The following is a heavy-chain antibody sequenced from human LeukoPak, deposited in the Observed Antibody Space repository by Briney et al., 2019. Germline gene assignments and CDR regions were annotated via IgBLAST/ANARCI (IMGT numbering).Heavy chain of an antibody. CDR2: ISYDGSNK. J-gene: IGHJ4*02. CDR1: GFTFSSYA. D-gene: IGHD3-10*01. Sequence: GGSLRLSCAASGFTFSSYAMHWVRQAPGKGLEWVAVISYDGSNKYCADSVKGRFTISRDNSKNTLYLQMNSLRAEDTAVYYCARIPRGVGTVYWGQGTLVTVSS. CDR3: ARIPRGVGTVY. V-gene: IGHV3-30-3*01.